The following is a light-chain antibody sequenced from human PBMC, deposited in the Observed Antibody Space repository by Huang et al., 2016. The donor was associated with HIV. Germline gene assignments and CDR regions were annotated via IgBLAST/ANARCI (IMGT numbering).Light chain of an antibody. V-gene: IGKV3-20*01. CDR2: GAS. Sequence: EIVLTQSPDTLSLSPGERATLSCRASQSVISNYLAWYQQKPGQAPRLLIYGASSRATGIPDRFSGSGSGTDFTLTINRLEPEDFAVYYCQQYGSSPITFGQGTRLEIK. CDR3: QQYGSSPIT. J-gene: IGKJ5*01. CDR1: QSVISNY.